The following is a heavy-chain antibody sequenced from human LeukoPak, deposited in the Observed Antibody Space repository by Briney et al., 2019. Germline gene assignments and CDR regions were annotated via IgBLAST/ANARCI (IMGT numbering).Heavy chain of an antibody. CDR2: ISGGGDIT. D-gene: IGHD3-22*01. Sequence: PGGSLRLSCAASGFNFANHAMSWVRQTPGKGLEWVSAISGGGDITYYADSVKGRFTISRDNSKNTLYLQMNSLRAEDTAVYYCAKDRDTPYYYDSSGYDYWGQGTLVTVSS. CDR3: AKDRDTPYYYDSSGYDY. CDR1: GFNFANHA. J-gene: IGHJ4*02. V-gene: IGHV3-23*01.